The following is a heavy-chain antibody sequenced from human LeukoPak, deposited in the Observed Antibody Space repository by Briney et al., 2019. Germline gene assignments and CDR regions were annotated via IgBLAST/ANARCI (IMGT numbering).Heavy chain of an antibody. V-gene: IGHV1-69*13. CDR3: ASSSGRIEYFQH. CDR2: IIPIFGTA. Sequence: ASVKVSCKASGGTFSSYAISWVRQVPGQGLEWMGGIIPIFGTASYAQKFQGRVTMTADESTTTAYMELGSLRSEDTAVYYCASSSGRIEYFQHWGQGTLVTVSS. CDR1: GGTFSSYA. D-gene: IGHD3-22*01. J-gene: IGHJ1*01.